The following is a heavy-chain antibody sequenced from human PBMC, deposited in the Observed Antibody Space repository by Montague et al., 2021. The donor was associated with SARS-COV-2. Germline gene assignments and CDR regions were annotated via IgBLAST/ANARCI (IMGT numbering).Heavy chain of an antibody. CDR3: ATLPSSIPIFGVVPGYYFDD. J-gene: IGHJ4*02. D-gene: IGHD3-3*01. V-gene: IGHV4-39*01. CDR2: KYYSGST. CDR1: GASISSRSYY. Sequence: SETLSLTCTVYGASISSRSYYWGWIRQPPGKGLEWIGFKYYSGSTYYNPTLKSRVTISVDTSKNQFSLKLSSVTAADMAVYYCATLPSSIPIFGVVPGYYFDDWGQGTLVTVSS.